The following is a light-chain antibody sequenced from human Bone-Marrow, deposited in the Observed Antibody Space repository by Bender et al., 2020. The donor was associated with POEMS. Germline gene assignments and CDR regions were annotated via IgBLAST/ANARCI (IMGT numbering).Light chain of an antibody. CDR3: CSYAGRYTNYV. J-gene: IGLJ1*01. V-gene: IGLV2-11*01. CDR1: SSDVGGYNY. Sequence: QSALTQPASVSGSPGQSITISCTGTSSDVGGYNYVSWYQQHPGKAPKLMIYEGSRRPSGVPDRFSGSKSGNTASLTISGLQAEDEADYFCCSYAGRYTNYVFGSGTKVTVL. CDR2: EGS.